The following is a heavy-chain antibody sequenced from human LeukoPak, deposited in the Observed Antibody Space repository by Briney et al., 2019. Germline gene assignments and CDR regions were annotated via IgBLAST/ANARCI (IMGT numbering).Heavy chain of an antibody. V-gene: IGHV1-8*01. CDR2: MNANSGNT. J-gene: IGHJ6*02. Sequence: ASVKVSCKASGYTFTSYGINWVRQATGQGLGWGGWMNANSGNTGYAQKFQGRVTMTRNTAISTAYLELSSLRSEDTAVSYCARGGYSSGWYYDYYYGMDVWGQGTTVTVSS. CDR3: ARGGYSSGWYYDYYYGMDV. CDR1: GYTFTSYG. D-gene: IGHD6-19*01.